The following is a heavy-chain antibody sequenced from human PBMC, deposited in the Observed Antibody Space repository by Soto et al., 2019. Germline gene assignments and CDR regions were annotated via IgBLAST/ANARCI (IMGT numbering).Heavy chain of an antibody. CDR1: GFTFSSYA. D-gene: IGHD2-2*01. J-gene: IGHJ4*02. Sequence: PGGSLRLSCAASGFTFSSYAMHWVRQAPGKGLEWVAVISYDGSNKYYADSVKGRFTISRDNSKNTLYLQMNSLRAEDTAVYYCCPTSCPVCRFDYWGQGTLVTVSS. V-gene: IGHV3-30-3*01. CDR2: ISYDGSNK. CDR3: CPTSCPVCRFDY.